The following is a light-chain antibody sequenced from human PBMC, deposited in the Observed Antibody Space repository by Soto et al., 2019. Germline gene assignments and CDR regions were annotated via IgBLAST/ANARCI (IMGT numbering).Light chain of an antibody. J-gene: IGLJ1*01. CDR3: QSYDSSLSGNV. V-gene: IGLV1-40*01. CDR2: VNT. Sequence: QSVLTQPPSVSGAPGQRVTISCTDSSSNIGAGYAVHWYQQLPGTAPKLLIYVNTNRPSGVPDRFSGSKSGTSASLAITGLQAEDEADYYCQSYDSSLSGNVFGTGTKLTVL. CDR1: SSNIGAGYA.